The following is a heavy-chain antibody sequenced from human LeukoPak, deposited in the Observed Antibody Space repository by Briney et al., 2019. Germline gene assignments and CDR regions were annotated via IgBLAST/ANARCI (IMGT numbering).Heavy chain of an antibody. D-gene: IGHD3-22*01. Sequence: ASVKVSCKASGYTFTGYYMHWVRQAPGQGLEWMGWINPNSGGTNYAQKFQGRVTMTRDTSISTAYMELSRLRSDDTAVYYCARDIETSPYHYDSSGYYPLYWGQGTLVTVSS. CDR3: ARDIETSPYHYDSSGYYPLY. CDR1: GYTFTGYY. V-gene: IGHV1-2*02. CDR2: INPNSGGT. J-gene: IGHJ4*02.